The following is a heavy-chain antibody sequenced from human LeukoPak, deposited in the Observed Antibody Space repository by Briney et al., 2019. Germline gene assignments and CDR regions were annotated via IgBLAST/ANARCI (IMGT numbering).Heavy chain of an antibody. Sequence: GGSLRLSCAASGFTFSSHGMHWVRQAPGKGLEWVTFIRYDGSNKYYADSVKGRFTISRDNSRNTLYLQMNSLRAEDTAVYYCARGLSGYASSLGYWGQGTLVTVSA. CDR1: GFTFSSHG. CDR3: ARGLSGYASSLGY. V-gene: IGHV3-30*02. J-gene: IGHJ4*02. D-gene: IGHD6-6*01. CDR2: IRYDGSNK.